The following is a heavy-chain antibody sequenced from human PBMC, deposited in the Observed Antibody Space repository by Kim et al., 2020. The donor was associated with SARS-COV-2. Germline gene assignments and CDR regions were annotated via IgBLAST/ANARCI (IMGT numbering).Heavy chain of an antibody. J-gene: IGHJ4*02. D-gene: IGHD3-22*01. CDR3: AKDLFPMVVVVITIPYFDY. V-gene: IGHV3-23*01. Sequence: GRVTISSDNSKNTLYLQMNSLRAADTAVYYCAKDLFPMVVVVITIPYFDYWGQGTLVTVSS.